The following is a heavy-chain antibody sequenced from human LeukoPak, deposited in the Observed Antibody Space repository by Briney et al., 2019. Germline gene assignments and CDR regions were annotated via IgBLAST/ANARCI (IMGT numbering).Heavy chain of an antibody. Sequence: ASVKVSCKSSGYTFTDYYIHWVRQAPGQGLEWMGLINPSGSSTLYAQKFQGRVTMTRDMSTTTDYMELSSLRSEDTAVYYCARGKTMVYCGGDCYRFANWGQGTLVTVSS. D-gene: IGHD2-21*02. CDR1: GYTFTDYY. V-gene: IGHV1-46*01. J-gene: IGHJ4*02. CDR3: ARGKTMVYCGGDCYRFAN. CDR2: INPSGSST.